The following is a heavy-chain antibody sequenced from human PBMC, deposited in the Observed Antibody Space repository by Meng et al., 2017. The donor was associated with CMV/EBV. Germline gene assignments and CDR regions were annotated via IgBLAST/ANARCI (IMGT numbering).Heavy chain of an antibody. CDR3: ARADYDFWSGYPLGFDP. V-gene: IGHV1-2*02. CDR1: YTCTGYY. J-gene: IGHJ5*02. Sequence: YTCTGYYMHWVRQAPGQGLEWMGWINPNSGGTNDAQKFQGRVTMTRDTSISTAYMELSRLRSDDTAVYYGARADYDFWSGYPLGFDPWGQGTLVTVSS. CDR2: INPNSGGT. D-gene: IGHD3-3*01.